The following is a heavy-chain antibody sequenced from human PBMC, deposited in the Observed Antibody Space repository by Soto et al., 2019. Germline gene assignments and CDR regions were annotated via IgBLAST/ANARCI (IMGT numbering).Heavy chain of an antibody. CDR1: GYTFTSYG. Sequence: ASVKVSCKASGYTFTSYGISWVRQAPGQGLEWMGWISAYNGNTNYAQKLQGRVTMTTDTSTSTAYMELRSLRSDDTAVYYCAREDNGYYYYSSRYFDYWGQGTLVTVSS. J-gene: IGHJ4*02. CDR2: ISAYNGNT. V-gene: IGHV1-18*01. CDR3: AREDNGYYYYSSRYFDY. D-gene: IGHD3-22*01.